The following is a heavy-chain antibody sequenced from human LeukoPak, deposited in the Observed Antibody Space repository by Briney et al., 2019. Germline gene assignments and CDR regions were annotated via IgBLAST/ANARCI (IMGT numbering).Heavy chain of an antibody. CDR1: GFSFDDYA. CDR2: ITWNSGSS. D-gene: IGHD5-18*01. Sequence: PGRSLRLSCAASGFSFDDYAMHWVRQVPGKGLEWDSGITWNSGSSGYADSVKGRFTISRDNAKSSLYLQMNSLRADDMALYYCVKASEYNYGLDYWGLGTLVTVSS. V-gene: IGHV3-9*03. J-gene: IGHJ4*02. CDR3: VKASEYNYGLDY.